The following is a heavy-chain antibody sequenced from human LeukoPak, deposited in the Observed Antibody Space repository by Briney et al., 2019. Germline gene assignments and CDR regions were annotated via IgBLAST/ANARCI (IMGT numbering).Heavy chain of an antibody. CDR3: VRGGYYFDY. J-gene: IGHJ4*02. CDR2: ISGSSSTI. CDR1: GFTFSSYS. V-gene: IGHV3-48*01. D-gene: IGHD3-16*01. Sequence: PGGSLRLSCAASGFTFSSYSMNWVRQAPGKGLEWVSYISGSSSTIYYADSVKGRFTISRDNAKNSLYLQMNSLRAEDTAVYYCVRGGYYFDYWGQGTLVTVSS.